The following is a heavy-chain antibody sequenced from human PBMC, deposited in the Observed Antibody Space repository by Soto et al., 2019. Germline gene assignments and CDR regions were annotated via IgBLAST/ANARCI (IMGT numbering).Heavy chain of an antibody. CDR3: ARSYDSSGYYYVISYFDY. J-gene: IGHJ4*02. CDR2: IIPIFGTA. V-gene: IGHV1-69*13. D-gene: IGHD3-22*01. CDR1: GGTFSSYA. Sequence: SVKVSCKASGGTFSSYAISWVRQAPGQGLEWMGGIIPIFGTANYAQKFQGRVTITADESTSTAYMELSSLRSEDTAVYYCARSYDSSGYYYVISYFDYWGQGTLVTVS.